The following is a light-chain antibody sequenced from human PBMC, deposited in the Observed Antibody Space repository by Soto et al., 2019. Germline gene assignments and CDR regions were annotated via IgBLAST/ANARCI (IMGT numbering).Light chain of an antibody. J-gene: IGLJ1*01. CDR1: SSDVGCYNF. CDR2: EVN. CDR3: SSYTTSSTLV. Sequence: PGAVSGSPVQSIAISWTGTSSDVGCYNFVSWYQQYPGTAPKVVIYEVNNRPSGVSDRFSGSKSGKTASMTISGLQAEDEADYYCSSYTTSSTLVFGTGTKV. V-gene: IGLV2-14*01.